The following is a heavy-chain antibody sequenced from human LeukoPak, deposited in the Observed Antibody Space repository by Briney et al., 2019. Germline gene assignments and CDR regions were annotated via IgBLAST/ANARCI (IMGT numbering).Heavy chain of an antibody. J-gene: IGHJ4*02. V-gene: IGHV3-30*04. CDR1: GFTFSSYA. CDR2: ISYDGSNK. Sequence: PGGSLRLSCAASGFTFSSYAMHWVRQAPGEGLEWVAVISYDGSNKYYADSVKGRFTISRDNSKNTLYLQMNSLRAEDTAVYYCARDGIAAAGTFDYWGQGTLVTVSS. D-gene: IGHD6-13*01. CDR3: ARDGIAAAGTFDY.